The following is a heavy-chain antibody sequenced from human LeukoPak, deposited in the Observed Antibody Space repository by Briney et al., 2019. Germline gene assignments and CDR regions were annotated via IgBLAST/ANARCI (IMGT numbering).Heavy chain of an antibody. CDR1: GFTFSSYS. CDR2: ISGSGGST. CDR3: AKAVTTVTYYYYYMDV. Sequence: GGSLRLSCAASGFTFSSYSMNWVRQAPGKGLEWVSAISGSGGSTYYADSVKGRFTISRDNSKNTLYLQMNSLRAEDTAVYYCAKAVTTVTYYYYYMDVWGKGTTVTVSS. V-gene: IGHV3-23*01. J-gene: IGHJ6*03. D-gene: IGHD4-11*01.